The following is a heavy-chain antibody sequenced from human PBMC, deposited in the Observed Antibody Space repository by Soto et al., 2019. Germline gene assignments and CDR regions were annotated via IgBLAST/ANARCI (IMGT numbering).Heavy chain of an antibody. J-gene: IGHJ4*02. Sequence: PSETLSLTCTVSGGSISSCDYYWSWIRQPPGKGLEWIGYIYYSGSTYYNPSLKSRVTISVDTSKNQFSLKLSSVTAADTAVYYCARTYDSSGYYHDYYFDYWGQGTLVTVSS. CDR2: IYYSGST. CDR3: ARTYDSSGYYHDYYFDY. D-gene: IGHD3-22*01. V-gene: IGHV4-30-4*01. CDR1: GGSISSCDYY.